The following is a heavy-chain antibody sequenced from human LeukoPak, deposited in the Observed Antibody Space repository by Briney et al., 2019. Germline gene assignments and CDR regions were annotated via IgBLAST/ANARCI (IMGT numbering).Heavy chain of an antibody. Sequence: PGGSLRFSCAASGFTFSSYWMNWIRQAPGKGLEWVAHIKPDGSEKYSADSVRGRFTISRDDAQNSVYLQLNSLTAEDTATYYCARGEGRRKQRVEYWGQGTLVTVSS. CDR3: ARGEGRRKQRVEY. D-gene: IGHD6-25*01. V-gene: IGHV3-7*01. CDR1: GFTFSSYW. CDR2: IKPDGSEK. J-gene: IGHJ4*02.